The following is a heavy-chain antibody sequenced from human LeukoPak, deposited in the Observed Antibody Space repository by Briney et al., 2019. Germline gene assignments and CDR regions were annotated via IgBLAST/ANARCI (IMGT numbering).Heavy chain of an antibody. V-gene: IGHV1-69*13. CDR3: ARVVGYCSGGSCRNYYYYYMDV. J-gene: IGHJ6*03. Sequence: VASVKVSCKASGGTFSSYAISWVRQAPGQGLEWMGGIIPIFGTANYAQKFQGRVTITADESTSTAYMELSSLRSEDTAVYYCARVVGYCSGGSCRNYYYYYMDVWGKGTTVTVSS. D-gene: IGHD2-15*01. CDR2: IIPIFGTA. CDR1: GGTFSSYA.